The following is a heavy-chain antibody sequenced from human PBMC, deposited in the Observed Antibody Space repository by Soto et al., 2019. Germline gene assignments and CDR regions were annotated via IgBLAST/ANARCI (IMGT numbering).Heavy chain of an antibody. D-gene: IGHD4-17*01. CDR1: GGSISSYY. V-gene: IGHV4-59*01. CDR3: AYGVSRGPFDS. Sequence: QVQLQESGPGLVRPSETLSLTCTVSGGSISSYYWSWMRQPPGKGLEWMGYIYNSGSTNYNPSLKNQVDTSVRAANDHFPLKLNSVPAAANAVDYCAYGVSRGPFDSRGQGNLVNVSS. J-gene: IGHJ4*02. CDR2: IYNSGST.